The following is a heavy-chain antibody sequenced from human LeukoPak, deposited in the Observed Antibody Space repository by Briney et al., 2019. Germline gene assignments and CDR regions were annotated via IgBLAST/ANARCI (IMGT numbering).Heavy chain of an antibody. CDR1: GGSFSGYY. D-gene: IGHD2-15*01. CDR3: AREGGSGGTTSDY. J-gene: IGHJ4*02. CDR2: INHSGST. V-gene: IGHV4-34*01. Sequence: SETLSLTCAVYGGSFSGYYWSWIRQPPGKGLEWIGEINHSGSTNYNPSLKSRVTISVDTSKNQFSLKLSSVTAADTAVYYCAREGGSGGTTSDYWGQGTLVTVSS.